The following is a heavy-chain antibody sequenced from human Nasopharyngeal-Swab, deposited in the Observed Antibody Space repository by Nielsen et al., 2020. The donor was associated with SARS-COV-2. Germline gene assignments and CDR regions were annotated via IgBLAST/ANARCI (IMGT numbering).Heavy chain of an antibody. J-gene: IGHJ4*02. Sequence: WIRQPPGKGLEWVSTIANGGTTTYYADSVRGRFTISRDDSKNTLYLQMNSLRAEDTAVYYCAKDSFSGSYSGYWGQGTLVTVSS. V-gene: IGHV3-23*01. CDR3: AKDSFSGSYSGY. D-gene: IGHD1-26*01. CDR2: IANGGTTT.